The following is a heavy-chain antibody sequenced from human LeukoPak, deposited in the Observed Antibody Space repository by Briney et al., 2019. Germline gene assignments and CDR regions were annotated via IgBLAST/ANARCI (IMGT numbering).Heavy chain of an antibody. V-gene: IGHV3-48*01. CDR3: ATERQGSSGWYYFDY. D-gene: IGHD6-19*01. CDR2: ISNSGRSI. Sequence: GGSLRLSCAASGFAFSTFIMNWVRQAPRKGLEWVSYISNSGRSINYADSVKGRFTISRDNAKNSLYLQMNSLRAEDTAVYYCATERQGSSGWYYFDYWGQGTLVTVSS. J-gene: IGHJ4*02. CDR1: GFAFSTFI.